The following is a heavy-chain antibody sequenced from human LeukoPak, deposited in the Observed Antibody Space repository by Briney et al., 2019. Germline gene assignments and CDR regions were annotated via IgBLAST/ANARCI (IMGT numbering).Heavy chain of an antibody. CDR1: GFTFSSYG. CDR3: ARDLESFDY. J-gene: IGHJ4*02. Sequence: GGSLRLSCAASGFTFSSYGMHWVRQAPGKVLEWVAVIWYDGSNKYYADSVKGRFTISRDNSKNTLYLQMNSLRAEDTAVYYCARDLESFDYWGQGILVTVSS. D-gene: IGHD3-3*01. V-gene: IGHV3-33*01. CDR2: IWYDGSNK.